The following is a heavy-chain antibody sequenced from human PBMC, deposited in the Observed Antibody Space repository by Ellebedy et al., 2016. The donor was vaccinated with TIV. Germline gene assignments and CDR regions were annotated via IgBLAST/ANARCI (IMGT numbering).Heavy chain of an antibody. CDR2: VYHSGHT. D-gene: IGHD2/OR15-2a*01. Sequence: MPSETLSLTCGVSGGSINSDNYWSWVRQSPGRGLEWIGEVYHSGHTNYNPSLRSRISISVDNSKSQFSLRLRSMTAADTAVYYCARDWTRGGGYFASWFDPWGQGTPVTVSS. V-gene: IGHV4-4*02. CDR3: ARDWTRGGGYFASWFDP. J-gene: IGHJ5*02. CDR1: GGSINSDNY.